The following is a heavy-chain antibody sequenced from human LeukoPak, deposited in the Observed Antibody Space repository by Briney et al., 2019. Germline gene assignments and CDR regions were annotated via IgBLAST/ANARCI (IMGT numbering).Heavy chain of an antibody. Sequence: SETLSLTCTVSGGSINNYYWNWIRQPPGKGLEWIGNIYYRGSTNYRPSLRSRVSESVDTSKNQFSLKVTSVTAADTAIYYCARGIAYYYDSSGSLDFWGQGTLVTVSS. CDR1: GGSINNYY. CDR2: IYYRGST. D-gene: IGHD3-22*01. V-gene: IGHV4-59*12. J-gene: IGHJ4*02. CDR3: ARGIAYYYDSSGSLDF.